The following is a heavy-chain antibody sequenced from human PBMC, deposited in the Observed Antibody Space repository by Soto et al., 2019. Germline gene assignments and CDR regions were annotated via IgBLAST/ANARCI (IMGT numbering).Heavy chain of an antibody. CDR3: ARVSSVTNLDY. Sequence: QVQLQESGPGLVRPSETLSLTCTVSGASIGSSYWSWIRQPPGKGLEWMGYIFYTGSTNYSPSLSGRVSITTDTSKHQLSLTLRSVTAADTDVYYCARVSSVTNLDYWGHGMLGTVSS. J-gene: IGHJ4*01. CDR2: IFYTGST. D-gene: IGHD4-17*01. CDR1: GASIGSSY. V-gene: IGHV4-59*01.